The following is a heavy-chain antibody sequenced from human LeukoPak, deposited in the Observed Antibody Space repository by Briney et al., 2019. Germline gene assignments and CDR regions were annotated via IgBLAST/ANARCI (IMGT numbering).Heavy chain of an antibody. D-gene: IGHD1-1*01. CDR3: ARELNWRYFDY. CDR1: GYSISSGYY. Sequence: SETLSLTCTVSGYSISSGYYWGWIRQPPGKGLEWIGEIYHSGTTNYNPSLKSRVTISVDKSKNQFSLKLTSVTAADTAVYYCARELNWRYFDYWGQGTLVTVSS. J-gene: IGHJ4*02. V-gene: IGHV4-38-2*02. CDR2: IYHSGTT.